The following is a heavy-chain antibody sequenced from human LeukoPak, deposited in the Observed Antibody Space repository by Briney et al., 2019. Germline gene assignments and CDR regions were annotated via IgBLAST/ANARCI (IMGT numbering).Heavy chain of an antibody. J-gene: IGHJ4*02. D-gene: IGHD1-26*01. CDR3: ASGGVGARTD. CDR1: GGYINSGNYY. Sequence: PSETLSLTCTVSGGYINSGNYYWNWIRQPAGKGLEWIGRIYISGAINYNPPLKSRVTISVYTTKKQFSLKLTTLPAAATAVYYCASGGVGARTDWGQGTLVIVSS. V-gene: IGHV4-61*02. CDR2: IYISGAI.